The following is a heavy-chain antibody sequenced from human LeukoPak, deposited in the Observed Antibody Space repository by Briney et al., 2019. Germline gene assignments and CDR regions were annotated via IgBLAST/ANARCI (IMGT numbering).Heavy chain of an antibody. J-gene: IGHJ4*02. V-gene: IGHV3-21*01. CDR2: ISGSSSYI. CDR3: ASEIAVAG. Sequence: GGSLRLSCAASGFTFRSYSVNWVRQAPGKGLEWVSSISGSSSYIDYADSVKGRFTISRDNAKNSLYLQMSSLRAEDTAVYYCASEIAVAGWGQGTLVTVSS. CDR1: GFTFRSYS. D-gene: IGHD6-19*01.